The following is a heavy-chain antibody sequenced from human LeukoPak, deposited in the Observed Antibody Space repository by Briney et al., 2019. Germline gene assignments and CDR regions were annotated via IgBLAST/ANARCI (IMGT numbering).Heavy chain of an antibody. V-gene: IGHV3-7*01. CDR1: GFTFSSYW. Sequence: GGSLRLSCAASGFTFSSYWMSWVRQAPGKGLEWVANIKQDGSEKYYVDSVKGRFTISRDNAKNSLYLQMNSLRAEDTAVYYCARGHSSSSPYYFDYWGQGTLVTVSS. J-gene: IGHJ4*02. CDR2: IKQDGSEK. D-gene: IGHD6-6*01. CDR3: ARGHSSSSPYYFDY.